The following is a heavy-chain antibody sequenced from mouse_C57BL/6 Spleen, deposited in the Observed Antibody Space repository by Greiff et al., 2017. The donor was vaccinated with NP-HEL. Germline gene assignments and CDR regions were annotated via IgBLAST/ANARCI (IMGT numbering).Heavy chain of an antibody. Sequence: EVQGVESGGGLVKPGGSLKLSCAASGFTFSSYAMSWVRQTPEKRLEWVATISDGGSYTYYPDNVKGRFTISRDNAKNNLYLQMSHLKSEDTAMYYCARDRGYYGSSFQYYFDYWGQGTTLTVSS. CDR3: ARDRGYYGSSFQYYFDY. CDR2: ISDGGSYT. V-gene: IGHV5-4*01. D-gene: IGHD1-1*01. CDR1: GFTFSSYA. J-gene: IGHJ2*01.